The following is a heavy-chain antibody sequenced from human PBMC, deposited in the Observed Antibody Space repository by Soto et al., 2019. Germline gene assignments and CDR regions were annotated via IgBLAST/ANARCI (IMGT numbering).Heavy chain of an antibody. Sequence: QLQLQESGSGLVKPSQTLSLTCAVSGGSISSGGYSWSWIRQPQGKGLEWIGYIYHSGSTYYYPSLKRRVTLSVDRSKTQFALTLSSVTAADTAVYYCAAGGGLPRYYWGQGTLVTVSS. CDR2: IYHSGST. CDR1: GGSISSGGYS. CDR3: AAGGGLPRYY. J-gene: IGHJ4*02. V-gene: IGHV4-30-2*01. D-gene: IGHD5-12*01.